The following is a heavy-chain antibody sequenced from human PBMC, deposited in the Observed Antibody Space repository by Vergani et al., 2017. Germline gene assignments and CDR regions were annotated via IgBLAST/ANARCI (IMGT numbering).Heavy chain of an antibody. CDR2: INHSGST. CDR3: ARGRITMVRGVITGYFDY. Sequence: QVRLQQWGAGLLKPSETLSLTCAVYGGSFSGYYWSWIRQPPGKGLEWIGEINHSGSTNYNPSLKSRVNISVDTSKNQFSLKLSSVTAADTAVYYCARGRITMVRGVITGYFDYWGQGTLVTVSS. V-gene: IGHV4-34*01. CDR1: GGSFSGYY. J-gene: IGHJ4*02. D-gene: IGHD3-10*01.